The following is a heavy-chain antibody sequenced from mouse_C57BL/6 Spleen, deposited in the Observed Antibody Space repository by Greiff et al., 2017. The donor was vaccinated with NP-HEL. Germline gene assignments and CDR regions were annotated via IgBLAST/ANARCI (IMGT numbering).Heavy chain of an antibody. D-gene: IGHD4-1*01. J-gene: IGHJ2*01. CDR3: AKLGRMENFDY. V-gene: IGHV1-85*01. CDR1: GYTFTSYD. CDR2: IYPRDGST. Sequence: QVHVKQSGPELVKPGASVKLSCKASGYTFTSYDINWVKQRPGQGLEWIGWIYPRDGSTKYNEKFEGKATLTVDTSSSTAYMELHSLTSEDSAVYFCAKLGRMENFDYWGQGTTLTVSS.